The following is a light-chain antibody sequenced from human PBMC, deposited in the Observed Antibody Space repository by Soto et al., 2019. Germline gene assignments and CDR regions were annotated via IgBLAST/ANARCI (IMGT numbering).Light chain of an antibody. CDR2: EVS. CDR1: SSDVGGYNY. Sequence: QSVLTQPPSASGSPGQSVTISCTGTSSDVGGYNYVSWYQQHPGKAPKLMIYEVSKRPSGVPDRLSGSKSGNTASLTVPGLQVEDEADYYCASYTGSNTLVFGGGTKLTVL. J-gene: IGLJ2*01. CDR3: ASYTGSNTLV. V-gene: IGLV2-8*01.